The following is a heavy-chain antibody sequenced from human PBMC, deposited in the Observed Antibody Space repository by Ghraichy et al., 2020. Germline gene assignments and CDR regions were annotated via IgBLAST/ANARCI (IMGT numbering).Heavy chain of an antibody. Sequence: SETLSLTCAVYGGSFSGYYWSWIRQPPGKGLEWIGEINHSGSTNYNPSLKSRVTISVDTSKNQFSLKLSSVTAADTAVYYCARHRNWNYLAWYFDLWGRGTLVTVSS. CDR2: INHSGST. CDR1: GGSFSGYY. CDR3: ARHRNWNYLAWYFDL. J-gene: IGHJ2*01. V-gene: IGHV4-34*01. D-gene: IGHD1-7*01.